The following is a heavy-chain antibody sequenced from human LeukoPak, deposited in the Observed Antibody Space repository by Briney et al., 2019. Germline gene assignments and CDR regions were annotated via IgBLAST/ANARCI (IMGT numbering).Heavy chain of an antibody. CDR2: IIPVFGTA. J-gene: IGHJ4*02. V-gene: IGHV1-69*05. CDR3: ARGGLPYGSGSYYYDY. Sequence: SVKVSCKASGGTFSSYAISWVRQAPGQGLEWMGGIIPVFGTANYAQKFQGRVTITTDESTSTAYMELSSLRSEDTAVYYCARGGLPYGSGSYYYDYWGQGTLVTVSS. D-gene: IGHD3-10*01. CDR1: GGTFSSYA.